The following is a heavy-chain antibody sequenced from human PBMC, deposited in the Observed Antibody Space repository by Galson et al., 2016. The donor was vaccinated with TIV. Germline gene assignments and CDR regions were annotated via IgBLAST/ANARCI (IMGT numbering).Heavy chain of an antibody. V-gene: IGHV1-69*10. CDR2: VIPLLGIG. Sequence: SVKVSCKASGYSFTDYYIHWVRQAPGQGFEWMGWVIPLLGIGNHAQKFQNRVAITADRSTSAAYMELSSLKSEDTAVYYCAIYDSSGYYSAEFFQQWGQGTLLIVSS. D-gene: IGHD3-22*01. J-gene: IGHJ1*01. CDR1: GYSFTDYY. CDR3: AIYDSSGYYSAEFFQQ.